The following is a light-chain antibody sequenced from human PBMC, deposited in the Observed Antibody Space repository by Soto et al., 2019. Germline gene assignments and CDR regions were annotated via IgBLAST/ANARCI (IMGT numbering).Light chain of an antibody. J-gene: IGKJ4*01. CDR3: QPYNNWPLT. CDR1: QTVSSN. Sequence: EIVMTQSPVTLSVSPGERATLSFSSSQTVSSNYLAWYQQKPGQAPRLLIYAASTRATGIPDRFSGSGSGTDFTLTISSLQSEDFAVYYCQPYNNWPLTFGGGTKVDIK. CDR2: AAS. V-gene: IGKV3D-15*01.